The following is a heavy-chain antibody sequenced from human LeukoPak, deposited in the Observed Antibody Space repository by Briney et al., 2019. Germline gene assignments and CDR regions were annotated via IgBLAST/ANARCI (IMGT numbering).Heavy chain of an antibody. D-gene: IGHD2-15*01. CDR1: GGSFSGYY. V-gene: IGHV4-34*01. J-gene: IGHJ4*02. CDR2: INHSGST. Sequence: SETLSLTCAVYGGSFSGYYWSWIRQPPGKGLEWIGEINHSGSTNYNPSLKSRVTMSVDMSKNQFSLKLCSVTGADTAVYYCARASLGYCSGGSCSLNFDNWGQGTLVTVSS. CDR3: ARASLGYCSGGSCSLNFDN.